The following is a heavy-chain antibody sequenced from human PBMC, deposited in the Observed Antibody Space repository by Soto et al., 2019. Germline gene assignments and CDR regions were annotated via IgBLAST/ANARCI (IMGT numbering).Heavy chain of an antibody. J-gene: IGHJ5*02. D-gene: IGHD3-16*01. Sequence: SETLSLTCNVSGGSISNYYWTWVRQSPEKGLEWIGYMYYNGNINYNPSLKSRVTISIDTSKNPFSLTLKSVTAADTAVYYCASGGNWFDPWGQGVLVTVSS. V-gene: IGHV4-59*01. CDR3: ASGGNWFDP. CDR1: GGSISNYY. CDR2: MYYNGNI.